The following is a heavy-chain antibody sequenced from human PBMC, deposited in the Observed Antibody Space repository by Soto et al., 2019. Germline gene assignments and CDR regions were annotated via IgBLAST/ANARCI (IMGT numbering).Heavy chain of an antibody. CDR1: GDTFSGYP. CDR3: ARDGGFGELKY. D-gene: IGHD3-10*01. V-gene: IGHV1-69*11. J-gene: IGHJ4*02. Sequence: GASVKVSCKASGDTFSGYPTNWVRQAPGEGLEWMGRIIPVIGTTNDAQRFEGRVTFTADESTNTAYMELRGLLSGDTAVYYCARDGGFGELKYWGPGTLVTVSS. CDR2: IIPVIGTT.